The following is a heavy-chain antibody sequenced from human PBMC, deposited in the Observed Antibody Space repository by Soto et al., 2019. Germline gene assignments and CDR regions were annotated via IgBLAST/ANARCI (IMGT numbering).Heavy chain of an antibody. Sequence: GSLRLSCAASGFTFSSDWMHWVRQAPGKGLVWVSVLYSGGSTYYAGSVKGRFTISRDKSKNTLYLKKNSLRAEDTVMYFCARAGQLNDYYYSGVDVWGQGTTVTVSS. CDR1: GFTFSSDW. CDR3: ARAGQLNDYYYSGVDV. CDR2: LYSGGST. J-gene: IGHJ6*02. V-gene: IGHV3-66*01. D-gene: IGHD1-1*01.